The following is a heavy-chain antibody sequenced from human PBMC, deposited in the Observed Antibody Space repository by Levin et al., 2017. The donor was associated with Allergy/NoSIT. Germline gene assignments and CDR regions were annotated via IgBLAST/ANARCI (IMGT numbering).Heavy chain of an antibody. V-gene: IGHV5-51*01. Sequence: GESLKISCKGSGYSFTTYWIGWVRQMPGKGLEWMGVINPGDSYTRYSPSFQGQVTISADKSISTAYLQWSSLKATDTAIYYCARPGGFSSWYRWVSFDYWGPGSLVTVSS. D-gene: IGHD6-13*01. CDR1: GYSFTTYW. J-gene: IGHJ4*02. CDR2: INPGDSYT. CDR3: ARPGGFSSWYRWVSFDY.